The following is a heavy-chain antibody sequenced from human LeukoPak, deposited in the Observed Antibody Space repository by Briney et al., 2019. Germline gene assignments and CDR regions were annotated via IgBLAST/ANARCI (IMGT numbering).Heavy chain of an antibody. CDR1: TFTFSNFW. CDR2: ISSSSSTI. CDR3: ARGTYYYGSGSYYNLNWFDP. D-gene: IGHD3-10*01. V-gene: IGHV3-48*01. J-gene: IGHJ5*02. Sequence: GGSLRLSCAASTFTFSNFWMSWVRQVAGKGLEWVSYISSSSSTIYYADSVKGRFTISRDNAKNSLYLQMNSLRAEDTAVYYCARGTYYYGSGSYYNLNWFDPWGQGTLVTVSS.